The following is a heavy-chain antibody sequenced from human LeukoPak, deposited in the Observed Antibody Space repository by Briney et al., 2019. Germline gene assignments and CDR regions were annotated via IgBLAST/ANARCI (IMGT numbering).Heavy chain of an antibody. V-gene: IGHV4-59*01. CDR3: ARSRGYFDY. Sequence: SETLSLTCTVSGGSISSYCWSWIRQPPGKGLEWIGYIYYSGSTNYNPSLQSRVTISVDTSKNQFSLKLSSVTAADTALYYCARSRGYFDYWGQGTLVTVSS. D-gene: IGHD6-13*01. CDR2: IYYSGST. CDR1: GGSISSYC. J-gene: IGHJ4*02.